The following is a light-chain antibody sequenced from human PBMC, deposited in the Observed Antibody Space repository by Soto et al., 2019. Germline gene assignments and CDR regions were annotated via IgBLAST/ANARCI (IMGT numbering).Light chain of an antibody. Sequence: QSALTQPASVSGSPGQSITISCTGTSSDVGSYNLVSWYQQHPGKAPKLMTYEGNKRPSGVSDRFSGSKSGDTASLTISGLQAEDEADYYCFSYAGSSIWVFGGGTKLTVL. V-gene: IGLV2-23*01. CDR2: EGN. CDR3: FSYAGSSIWV. J-gene: IGLJ3*02. CDR1: SSDVGSYNL.